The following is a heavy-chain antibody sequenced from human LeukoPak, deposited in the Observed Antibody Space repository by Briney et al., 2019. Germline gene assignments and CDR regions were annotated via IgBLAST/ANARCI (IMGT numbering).Heavy chain of an antibody. V-gene: IGHV4-59*01. Sequence: PSETLSLTCTVSGGSISSDFWSWIRQPPGKGLEWIGYIHYSGSTNYNPSLKSRVTISVDTSKNQFSLKLSSVTAADTAVYYCARDGYYDFWSGYGYDAFDIWGQGTLVTVSS. CDR1: GGSISSDF. CDR3: ARDGYYDFWSGYGYDAFDI. J-gene: IGHJ3*02. D-gene: IGHD3-3*01. CDR2: IHYSGST.